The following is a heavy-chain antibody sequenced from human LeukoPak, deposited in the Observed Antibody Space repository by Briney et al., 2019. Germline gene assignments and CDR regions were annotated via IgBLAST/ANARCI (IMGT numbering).Heavy chain of an antibody. D-gene: IGHD6-13*01. J-gene: IGHJ4*02. CDR2: ISGGGGST. V-gene: IGHV3-23*01. Sequence: GGSLRLSCAASGFTFSSYAMSWVRQAPGKGLEWVSAISGGGGSTYYADSVKGRFTISRDNSKNTLYLQMNSLRAEDTAVYYCAKEGYSSSWYEYYFDYWGQGTLVTISS. CDR1: GFTFSSYA. CDR3: AKEGYSSSWYEYYFDY.